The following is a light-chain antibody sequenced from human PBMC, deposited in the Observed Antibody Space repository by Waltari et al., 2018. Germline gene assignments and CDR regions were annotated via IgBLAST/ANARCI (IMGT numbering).Light chain of an antibody. CDR2: RDN. CDR1: NIGRKN. V-gene: IGLV3-9*01. CDR3: QVWDNSVVV. J-gene: IGLJ3*02. Sequence: SYELTQPLPVSVALGQTATITCGGNNIGRKNVHWYQQSSGQAPVLVIYRDNNRPSGIPDRFSGSNSGNTATLTISRAQVGDEADYYCQVWDNSVVVFGGGTKLTVL.